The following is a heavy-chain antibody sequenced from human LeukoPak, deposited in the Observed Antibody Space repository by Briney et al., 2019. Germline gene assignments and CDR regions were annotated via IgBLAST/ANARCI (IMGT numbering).Heavy chain of an antibody. CDR1: GFTFSSYS. CDR3: ARVIDGDWFDP. Sequence: GGSLRLSCAASGFTFSSYSMNWVRQAPGKGLEWVSSISSSSYIYYADSVKGRFTISRDNAKNSLYLQMNSLRAEDTAVYYCARVIDGDWFDPWGQGTLVTVSS. V-gene: IGHV3-21*01. J-gene: IGHJ5*02. CDR2: ISSSSYI. D-gene: IGHD4-17*01.